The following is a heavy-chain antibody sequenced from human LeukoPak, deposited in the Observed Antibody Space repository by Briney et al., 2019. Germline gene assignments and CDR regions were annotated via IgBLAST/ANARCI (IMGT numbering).Heavy chain of an antibody. CDR2: ISSSGSTI. Sequence: KSGGSLRLSCAASGFTFSDYYMSWIRQAPGKGLDWVSYISSSGSTIYYADSVKGRFTISRDNAKNSLYLQMNSLRAEDTAVYYCARETFGGVIVKWKQSSWGQGTLVTVSS. D-gene: IGHD3-16*02. V-gene: IGHV3-11*01. CDR1: GFTFSDYY. CDR3: ARETFGGVIVKWKQSS. J-gene: IGHJ4*02.